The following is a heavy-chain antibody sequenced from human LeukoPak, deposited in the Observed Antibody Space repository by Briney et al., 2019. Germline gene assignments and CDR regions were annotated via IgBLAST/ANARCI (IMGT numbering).Heavy chain of an antibody. Sequence: PSGTLSLTCTVSGGSFTSSNWWTWVRQPPGKGLEWIGETYHSGSTNYNPSLKSRVTISVDTSKNQFSLKLSSVTAADTAVYYCAREGGDYDFWSGYPLAWGQGTLVTVSS. D-gene: IGHD3-3*01. J-gene: IGHJ5*02. V-gene: IGHV4-4*02. CDR3: AREGGDYDFWSGYPLA. CDR2: TYHSGST. CDR1: GGSFTSSNW.